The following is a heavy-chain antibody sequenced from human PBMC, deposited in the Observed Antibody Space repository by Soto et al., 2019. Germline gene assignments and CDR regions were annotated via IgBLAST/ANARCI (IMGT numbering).Heavy chain of an antibody. V-gene: IGHV1-46*01. CDR1: GYTFTSYY. J-gene: IGHJ6*01. Sequence: ASVKVSCKASGYTFTSYYMHWVRQDPGQGLEWMGIINPSGGSTSYAQKFQGRVTMTRDTSTSTVYMELSSLRSEDTAEYYFAKERYYDMLSGYYNRGCYYYYGMDVWGQGPTVT. D-gene: IGHD3-9*01. CDR3: AKERYYDMLSGYYNRGCYYYYGMDV. CDR2: INPSGGST.